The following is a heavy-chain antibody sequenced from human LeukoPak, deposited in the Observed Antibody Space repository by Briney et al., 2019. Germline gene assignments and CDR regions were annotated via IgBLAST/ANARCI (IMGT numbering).Heavy chain of an antibody. V-gene: IGHV3-11*04. J-gene: IGHJ4*02. Sequence: GGSVRLSCAATGFTFSDYYMSWLRQAPGKGLEWISYISSSGSADYYADSVQGRFTVSRDNAKSSLYLQMNSLRAEDTAVYYCARTQKYYDLWSGMNWGQGPLVTVSS. CDR1: GFTFSDYY. CDR3: ARTQKYYDLWSGMN. CDR2: ISSSGSAD. D-gene: IGHD3-3*01.